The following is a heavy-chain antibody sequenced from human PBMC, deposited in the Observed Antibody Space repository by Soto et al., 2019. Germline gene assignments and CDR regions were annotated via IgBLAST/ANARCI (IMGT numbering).Heavy chain of an antibody. CDR1: GGSISSSSYY. Sequence: SETLSLTCTVSGGSISSSSYYWGWIRQPPGKGLEWIGSIYYSGSTYYNPSLKSRVTISVDTSKNQFSLKLSSVTAADTAVYYCARHVVTGYVPKYYYGMDVWGQGTTVTVSS. V-gene: IGHV4-39*01. D-gene: IGHD1-1*01. J-gene: IGHJ6*02. CDR3: ARHVVTGYVPKYYYGMDV. CDR2: IYYSGST.